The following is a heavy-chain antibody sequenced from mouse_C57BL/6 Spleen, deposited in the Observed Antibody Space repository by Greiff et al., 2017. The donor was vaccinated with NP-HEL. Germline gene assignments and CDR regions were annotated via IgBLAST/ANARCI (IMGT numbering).Heavy chain of an antibody. V-gene: IGHV1-4*01. CDR2: INPSSGYT. Sequence: QVQLKQSGAELARPGASVTMSCKASGYTFTSYTMHWVNQRPGQGLEWIGYINPSSGYTKYNQKFKDKATLTADKSSSTAYMQLSSLKSEDSACYYWAREEFITTVGKYFDVWGTGTTVTVSS. CDR1: GYTFTSYT. D-gene: IGHD1-1*01. CDR3: AREEFITTVGKYFDV. J-gene: IGHJ1*03.